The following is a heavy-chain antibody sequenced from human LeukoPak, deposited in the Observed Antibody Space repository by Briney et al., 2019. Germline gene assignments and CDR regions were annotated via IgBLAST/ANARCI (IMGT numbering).Heavy chain of an antibody. Sequence: SETLSLTCAVSGYSISSGYYWGWIRQPPGEGLEWIGRIYQSGSIYYNPSLKSRVTISVDTYKNQFSLRLSSVTAADTAVYYCARHVSSSSDWFDPWGQGTLVTVSS. D-gene: IGHD6-13*01. V-gene: IGHV4-38-2*01. CDR2: IYQSGSI. CDR1: GYSISSGYY. J-gene: IGHJ5*02. CDR3: ARHVSSSSDWFDP.